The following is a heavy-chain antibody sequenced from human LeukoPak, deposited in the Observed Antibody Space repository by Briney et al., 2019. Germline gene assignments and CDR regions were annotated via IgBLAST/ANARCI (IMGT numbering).Heavy chain of an antibody. Sequence: ASVKVSCKASGYTFTGYYMHWGRQAPGQGLEWMGWINPNSGGTNYAQKFQGRVTMTSDTSISTAYMVLSRLRSDDTAVYYCASSMVWGVITPLFDYWGQGTLVTVSS. V-gene: IGHV1-2*02. J-gene: IGHJ4*02. CDR1: GYTFTGYY. CDR3: ASSMVWGVITPLFDY. CDR2: INPNSGGT. D-gene: IGHD3-10*01.